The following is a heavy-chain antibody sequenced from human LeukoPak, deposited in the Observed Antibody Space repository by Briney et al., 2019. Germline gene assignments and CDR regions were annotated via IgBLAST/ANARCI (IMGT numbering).Heavy chain of an antibody. D-gene: IGHD2-2*01. CDR1: GFTFSCYA. J-gene: IGHJ4*02. CDR2: IRSSGGAT. V-gene: IGHV3-23*01. CDR3: ARPFLSTSWYNDFHF. Sequence: PGGSLILSWAASGFTFSCYAISGRRQAPGEVLELVSTIRSSGGATYYEDSVKGRFTISRDNSTNTLDIQMNSLRAEDTAVYFCARPFLSTSWYNDFHFWGPGTLVTVSS.